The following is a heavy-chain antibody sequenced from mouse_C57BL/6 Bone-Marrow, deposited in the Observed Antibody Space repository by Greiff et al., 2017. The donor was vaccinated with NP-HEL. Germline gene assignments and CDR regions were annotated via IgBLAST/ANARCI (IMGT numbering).Heavy chain of an antibody. V-gene: IGHV5-9-1*02. J-gene: IGHJ3*01. CDR3: TREGDYDYDGWFAY. CDR2: ISSGGDYL. Sequence: EVQVVESGEGLVKPGGSLKLSCAASGFTFSSYAMSWVRQTPEKRLEWVAYISSGGDYLYYADTVKGRFTISRDNARNTLYLQMSSLKSEDTAMYYCTREGDYDYDGWFAYWGQGTLVTVSA. D-gene: IGHD2-4*01. CDR1: GFTFSSYA.